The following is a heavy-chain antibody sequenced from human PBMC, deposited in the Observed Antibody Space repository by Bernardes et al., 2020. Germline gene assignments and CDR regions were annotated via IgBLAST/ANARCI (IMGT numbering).Heavy chain of an antibody. Sequence: SVKVSCKASGGTFSTYAVSWVRQAPGQGLEWVGGIIPLLGTALYAQKFLGRVTITADESMTTVYMELSSLTSDDTAVFYCARGVADYLVRTGVYADGFFMPYWGQGTLVTVSS. CDR3: ARGVADYLVRTGVYADGFFMPY. D-gene: IGHD2-8*02. CDR1: GGTFSTYA. CDR2: IIPLLGTA. J-gene: IGHJ4*02. V-gene: IGHV1-69*13.